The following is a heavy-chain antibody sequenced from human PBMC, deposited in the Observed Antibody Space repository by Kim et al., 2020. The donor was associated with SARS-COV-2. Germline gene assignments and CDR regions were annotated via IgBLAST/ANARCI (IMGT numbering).Heavy chain of an antibody. CDR1: GFTFSSYA. D-gene: IGHD3-10*01. V-gene: IGHV3-23*01. CDR3: AKDVLGYYGSGSYSKTVDY. J-gene: IGHJ4*02. CDR2: ISGSGGST. Sequence: GGSLRLSCAASGFTFSSYAMSWVRQAPGKGLEWVSAISGSGGSTYYADSVKGRFTISRDNSKNTLYLQMNSLRAEDTAVYYCAKDVLGYYGSGSYSKTVDYWGQGTLVTVSS.